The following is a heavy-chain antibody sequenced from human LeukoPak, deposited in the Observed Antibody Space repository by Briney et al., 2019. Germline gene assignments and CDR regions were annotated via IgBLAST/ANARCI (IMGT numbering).Heavy chain of an antibody. CDR1: GYTFTSYG. J-gene: IGHJ4*02. CDR3: ARASGGVAAAGSRIDY. D-gene: IGHD6-13*01. CDR2: ISAYNGNT. V-gene: IGHV1-18*01. Sequence: ASVKVSCKASGYTFTSYGISWVRQAPGQGLEWMGWISAYNGNTNYAQKLQGRVTMTTDTSTSTAYMELRGLRSDDTAVYYCARASGGVAAAGSRIDYWGQGTLVTVSS.